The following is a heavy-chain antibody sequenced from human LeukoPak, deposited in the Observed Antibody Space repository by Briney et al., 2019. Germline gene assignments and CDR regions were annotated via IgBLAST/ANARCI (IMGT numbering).Heavy chain of an antibody. CDR1: GFTFSSYS. CDR3: ARDKNGANYMDV. CDR2: ISSSSSYI. D-gene: IGHD2-8*01. Sequence: GGSLRLSCAASGFTFSSYSMNWVRQAPGEGLEWVSSISSSSSYIYYADSVKGRFTISRDNAKNSLYLQMNSLRAEDTAVYYCARDKNGANYMDVWGKGTTVTVSS. V-gene: IGHV3-21*01. J-gene: IGHJ6*03.